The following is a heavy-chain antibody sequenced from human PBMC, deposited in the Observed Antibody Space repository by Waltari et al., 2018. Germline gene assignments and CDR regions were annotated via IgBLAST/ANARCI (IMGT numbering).Heavy chain of an antibody. Sequence: QVQLVESGGGVVEPGRSLGLTCAASGFIFRARGMHWGRQAPGKGLEWVASISYDGYNKYYGDSVKGRFTIARDNSAKTLHLQMSSLTTEDTAVYYCARDRWLQSRGYFDYWGQETQVTVSS. D-gene: IGHD3-9*01. J-gene: IGHJ4*02. V-gene: IGHV3-30*03. CDR3: ARDRWLQSRGYFDY. CDR1: GFIFRARG. CDR2: ISYDGYNK.